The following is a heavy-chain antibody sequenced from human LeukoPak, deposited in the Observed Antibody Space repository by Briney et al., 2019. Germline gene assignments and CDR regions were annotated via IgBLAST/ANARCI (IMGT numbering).Heavy chain of an antibody. CDR3: ARGGYGDYVFCMDV. J-gene: IGHJ6*02. CDR2: IIPIFGTA. V-gene: IGHV1-69*13. Sequence: ASVKVSCKASGGTFSSYAISWVRQAPGQGLEWMGGIIPIFGTANYAQKFQGRVTITADESTSTAYMELSSLRSEDTAVYYCARGGYGDYVFCMDVWGQGTTVTVSS. D-gene: IGHD4-17*01. CDR1: GGTFSSYA.